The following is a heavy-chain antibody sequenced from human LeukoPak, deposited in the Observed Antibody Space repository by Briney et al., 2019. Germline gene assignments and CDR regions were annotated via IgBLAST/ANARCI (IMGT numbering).Heavy chain of an antibody. CDR2: INHSGST. Sequence: SETLSLTCAVYGGSFSGYYWSWIRQPPGKGLEWIGEINHSGSTNYNPSLKSRVTISVDKSKNQFSLKLSSVTAADTAVYYCARVMVRGVTNYGMDVWGQGTTVTVSS. D-gene: IGHD3-10*01. CDR1: GGSFSGYY. J-gene: IGHJ6*02. V-gene: IGHV4-34*01. CDR3: ARVMVRGVTNYGMDV.